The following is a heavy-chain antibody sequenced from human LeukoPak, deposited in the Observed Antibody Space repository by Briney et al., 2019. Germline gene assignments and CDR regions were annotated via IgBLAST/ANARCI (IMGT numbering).Heavy chain of an antibody. V-gene: IGHV1-2*02. CDR3: ARMYYYDSSGYPDY. CDR1: GYTFTGYY. Sequence: ASVKVSCKASGYTFTGYYIHWVRQAPGQGLEWMGWINPNSGGTNYAQKFQGRVTMTRDTSISTAYMELSRLRSDDTAVYYCARMYYYDSSGYPDYWGQGTLVTVSS. J-gene: IGHJ4*02. CDR2: INPNSGGT. D-gene: IGHD3-22*01.